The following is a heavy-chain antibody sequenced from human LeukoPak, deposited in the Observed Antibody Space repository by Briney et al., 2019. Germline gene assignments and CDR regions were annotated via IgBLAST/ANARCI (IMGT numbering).Heavy chain of an antibody. CDR1: GYSFTSYW. CDR3: ALPRVDTAMVRVGNWFDP. D-gene: IGHD5-18*01. J-gene: IGHJ5*02. V-gene: IGHV5-51*01. CDR2: IYPGDSDT. Sequence: GESLKISCKGSGYSFTSYWIGWVRRMPGKGLEWMGIIYPGDSDTRYSPSFQGQVTISADKSISTAYLQWSSLKASDTAMYYCALPRVDTAMVRVGNWFDPWGQGTLVTVSS.